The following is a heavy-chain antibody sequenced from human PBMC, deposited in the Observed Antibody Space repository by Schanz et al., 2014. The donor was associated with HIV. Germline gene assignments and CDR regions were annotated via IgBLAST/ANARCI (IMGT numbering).Heavy chain of an antibody. CDR2: ISWNSGNI. CDR3: ARSSSGSGTWPPRY. J-gene: IGHJ4*02. CDR1: GFIFDDYA. V-gene: IGHV3-9*01. D-gene: IGHD6-6*01. Sequence: VQLVESGGGVVQPGGSLRLSCAASGFIFDDYAMHWVRQAPGKGLEWVSGISWNSGNIGYADSVKGRFTISRDNAKNSLYLQMNSLRAEDTALYHCARSSSGSGTWPPRYWGQGTLVIVSS.